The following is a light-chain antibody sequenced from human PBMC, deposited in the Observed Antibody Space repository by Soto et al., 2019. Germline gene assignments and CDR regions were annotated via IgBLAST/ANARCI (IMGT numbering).Light chain of an antibody. J-gene: IGKJ4*01. Sequence: DIVMTQTPLSLPVTPGEPASISCGSSQSLLDSDDGNTYLDWYLQKPGQSPQLLIYTVSYRASGVPDRFSGSGSGTDFTLKISRVEAEDVGVYYCMQRIEFPLTFGGGPSWIS. V-gene: IGKV2-40*01. CDR3: MQRIEFPLT. CDR2: TVS. CDR1: QSLLDSDDGNTY.